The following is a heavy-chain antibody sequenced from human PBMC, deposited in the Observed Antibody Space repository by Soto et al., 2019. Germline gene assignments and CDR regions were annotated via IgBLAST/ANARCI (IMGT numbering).Heavy chain of an antibody. Sequence: ASVKGSCKASGYTFTSYAMHWGRQAPGQRLEWMGWINAGNGNTKYSQKFQGRVTITRDTSASTAYMELSSLRSEDTAVYYCAKDVGLVGDTSTIHYYYYGMDVWGQGTTVTVSS. D-gene: IGHD1-26*01. CDR3: AKDVGLVGDTSTIHYYYYGMDV. V-gene: IGHV1-3*01. J-gene: IGHJ6*02. CDR2: INAGNGNT. CDR1: GYTFTSYA.